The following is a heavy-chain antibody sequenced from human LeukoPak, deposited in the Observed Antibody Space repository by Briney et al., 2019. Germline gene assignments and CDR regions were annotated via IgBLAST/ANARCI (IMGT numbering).Heavy chain of an antibody. V-gene: IGHV5-51*01. CDR1: GYSFTSYW. CDR2: IYPGDSDT. J-gene: IGHJ3*02. Sequence: GESLKISCKGSGYSFTSYWIGWVRQMHGKGLEWIGIIYPGDSDTRYSPSFQGQVTISADKSISTAYLQWSSLKASDTAMYYCARRGAAYCGGDCPDAFDIWGQGTMVTVSS. CDR3: ARRGAAYCGGDCPDAFDI. D-gene: IGHD2-21*02.